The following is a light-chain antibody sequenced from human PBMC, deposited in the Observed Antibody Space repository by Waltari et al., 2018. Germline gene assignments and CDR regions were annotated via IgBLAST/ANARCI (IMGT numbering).Light chain of an antibody. V-gene: IGKV3-11*01. Sequence: EIGFTHSPATLPLSPEERASLSCRASQCVDTYLAWYQQKSGQAPRLVIYDASNRATGIPARFSGSGSGTDFTLTISSLEPEDFAVYYCRQRSNWVTFGGGTKVEIK. J-gene: IGKJ4*01. CDR1: QCVDTY. CDR2: DAS. CDR3: RQRSNWVT.